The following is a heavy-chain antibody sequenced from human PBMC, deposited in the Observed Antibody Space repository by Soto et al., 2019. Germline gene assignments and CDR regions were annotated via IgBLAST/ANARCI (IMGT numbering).Heavy chain of an antibody. V-gene: IGHV1-3*01. CDR3: AGGGNSHSPEYYYDYGMDV. CDR1: GYTFTSYA. Sequence: QVRLVQSGAEVKKPGASVKVSCKASGYTFTSYAMHWLRQAPGQRLEWMGGINAGNGNTKYSQKLQGRVTITRDTSASTAYMELSSLRSEDTAVYYWAGGGNSHSPEYYYDYGMDVWGQGTTVTVSS. D-gene: IGHD4-4*01. CDR2: INAGNGNT. J-gene: IGHJ6*02.